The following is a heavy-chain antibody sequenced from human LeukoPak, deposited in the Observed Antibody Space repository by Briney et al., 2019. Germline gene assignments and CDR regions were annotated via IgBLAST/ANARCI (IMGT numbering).Heavy chain of an antibody. CDR3: ATYSSLNRREFQY. CDR1: GFTFDDYA. V-gene: IGHV3-9*01. CDR2: ISWNGGSV. J-gene: IGHJ1*01. D-gene: IGHD3-22*01. Sequence: GGSLRLSCAASGFTFDDYAMHWVRQAPGKGLEWVSGISWNGGSVGYADSVKGRFFISRDNAKNSLYLQMNSLRAEDTAVYYCATYSSLNRREFQYWGQGTLLTVSS.